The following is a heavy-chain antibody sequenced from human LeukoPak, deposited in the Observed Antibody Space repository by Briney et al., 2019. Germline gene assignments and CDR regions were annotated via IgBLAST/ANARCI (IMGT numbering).Heavy chain of an antibody. CDR1: GFTFSSYS. CDR3: ARTWEVGGLDN. Sequence: TGGSLRLSCAASGFTFSSYSMNWVRQAPGKGLEWVSYISSSSSTIYYADSVKGRFTISRDNAKNSVYLQLNSLRAEDTAVYYCARTWEVGGLDNWGQGTLVTVSS. V-gene: IGHV3-48*04. CDR2: ISSSSSTI. D-gene: IGHD1-26*01. J-gene: IGHJ4*02.